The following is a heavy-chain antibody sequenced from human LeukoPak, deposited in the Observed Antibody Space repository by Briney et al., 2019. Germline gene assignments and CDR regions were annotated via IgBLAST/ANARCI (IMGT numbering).Heavy chain of an antibody. CDR1: GFTFSSYA. CDR2: ISGSGGST. V-gene: IGHV3-23*01. Sequence: GGSLRLSCAASGFTFSSYAMSWVRQAPGKGLEWVSAISGSGGSTYYADSVKDRFTISRDNSKNTLYLQMNSLRAEDTAVYYWAKAPSIAVAPPGEDYWGQGTLVTVSS. D-gene: IGHD6-19*01. J-gene: IGHJ4*02. CDR3: AKAPSIAVAPPGEDY.